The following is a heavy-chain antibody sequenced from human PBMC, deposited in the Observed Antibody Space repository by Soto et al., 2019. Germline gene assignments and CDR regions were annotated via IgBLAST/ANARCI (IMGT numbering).Heavy chain of an antibody. CDR1: GGSFSGYY. V-gene: IGHV4-34*01. CDR2: INHSGST. CDR3: AREKITGLFDY. D-gene: IGHD2-8*02. J-gene: IGHJ4*02. Sequence: SETLSLTCAVYGGSFSGYYWTWIRQPPGTGLEWIGEINHSGSTNYNPSLKSRVTISVDTSKNQFSLKLTSVTAADTVVYYCAREKITGLFDYWGQGTLVTVSS.